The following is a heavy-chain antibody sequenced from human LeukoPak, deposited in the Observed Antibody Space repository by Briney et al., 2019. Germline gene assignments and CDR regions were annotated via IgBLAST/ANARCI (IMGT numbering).Heavy chain of an antibody. CDR2: INHSGST. V-gene: IGHV4-34*01. D-gene: IGHD6-13*01. Sequence: SETLSLTCAVYGGSFSGYYWSWIRQPPGKGLEWIGEINHSGSTNYNPSLKSRVTIPVDKSKNQFSLKLSSVTAAVTAVYHCARDPSSSSWAFDYWGQGTLVTVSS. CDR3: ARDPSSSSWAFDY. CDR1: GGSFSGYY. J-gene: IGHJ4*02.